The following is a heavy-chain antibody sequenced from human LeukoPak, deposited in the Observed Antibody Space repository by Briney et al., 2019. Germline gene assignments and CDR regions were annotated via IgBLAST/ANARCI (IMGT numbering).Heavy chain of an antibody. Sequence: GGSLRLSCAASGFTFSNFGMHWVRQAPGKGLEWMAVISYDGKVTYYADSVKGRFTISRDDSKNTLYLQMTSLRGEDTALYYCAKERDYRVSTSCDYWGQGTQVTVSS. CDR2: ISYDGKVT. V-gene: IGHV3-30*18. J-gene: IGHJ4*02. CDR3: AKERDYRVSTSCDY. CDR1: GFTFSNFG. D-gene: IGHD3-10*01.